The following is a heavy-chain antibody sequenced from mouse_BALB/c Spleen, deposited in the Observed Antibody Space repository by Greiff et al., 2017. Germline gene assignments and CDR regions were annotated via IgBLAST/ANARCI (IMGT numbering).Heavy chain of an antibody. CDR2: IAPGSGST. Sequence: DLVKPGASVKLSCKASGYTFTSYWINWIKQRPGQGLEWIGRIAPGSGSTYYNEMFKGKATLTVDTSSSTAYIQLSSLSSEDSAVYFCARSGYGNYVLDYWGQGTTLTVSS. J-gene: IGHJ2*01. V-gene: IGHV1S41*01. D-gene: IGHD2-10*02. CDR3: ARSGYGNYVLDY. CDR1: GYTFTSYW.